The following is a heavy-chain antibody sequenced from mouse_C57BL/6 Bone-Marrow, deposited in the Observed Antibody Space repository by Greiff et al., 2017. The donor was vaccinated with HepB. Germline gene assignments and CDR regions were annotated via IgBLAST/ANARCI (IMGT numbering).Heavy chain of an antibody. Sequence: DVMLVESGEGLVKPGGSLKLSCAASGFTFSSYAMSWVRQTPEKRLEWVAYISSGGDYIYYADTVKGRFTISRDNARNTLYLQMSSLKSEDTAMYYCTREGYYGSSFYAMDYWGQGTSVTVSS. D-gene: IGHD1-1*01. CDR2: ISSGGDYI. CDR1: GFTFSSYA. CDR3: TREGYYGSSFYAMDY. J-gene: IGHJ4*01. V-gene: IGHV5-9-1*02.